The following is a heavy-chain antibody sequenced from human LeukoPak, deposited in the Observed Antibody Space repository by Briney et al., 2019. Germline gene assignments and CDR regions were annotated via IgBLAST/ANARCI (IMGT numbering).Heavy chain of an antibody. J-gene: IGHJ4*02. D-gene: IGHD3-10*01. CDR3: AKAVDVRYYGSGSKYYFDY. V-gene: IGHV3-23*01. CDR2: ISGSGGST. CDR1: GFTFSSYA. Sequence: GGSLRLSCAASGFTFSSYAMSWVRQAPGKGLEWVSAISGSGGSTYYADSVKGRFTISRDNSKNTLYLQMNSLRAEDTAVYYCAKAVDVRYYGSGSKYYFDYWGQGTLVTVSS.